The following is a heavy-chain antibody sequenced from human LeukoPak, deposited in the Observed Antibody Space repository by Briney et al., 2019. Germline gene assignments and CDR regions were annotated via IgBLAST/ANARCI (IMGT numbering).Heavy chain of an antibody. J-gene: IGHJ4*02. CDR1: GLTFSTRP. D-gene: IGHD5-12*01. Sequence: GGSLRLSCEASGLTFSTRPMCWVRQAPGKGLEWVSGISSSGGTTYYAESVKGRFTISRDNSKSTLYLQMNSLRPEDTAVYYCAKATGSGYDLGIYYFDYWGLGTLVTVSS. V-gene: IGHV3-23*01. CDR2: ISSSGGTT. CDR3: AKATGSGYDLGIYYFDY.